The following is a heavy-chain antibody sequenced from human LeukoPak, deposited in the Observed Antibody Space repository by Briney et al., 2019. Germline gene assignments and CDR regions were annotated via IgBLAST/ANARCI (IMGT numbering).Heavy chain of an antibody. V-gene: IGHV3-7*01. Sequence: GGSLRLSCAASGFTFSNYWMSWVRQAPGKGLEWVAHINQDGSEKYYVDSVKGRFTISRDNAKNSLYLQMNSLRAEDTAVYYCARDRLAAAGHYFDYWGQGTLVTVSS. CDR3: ARDRLAAAGHYFDY. CDR1: GFTFSNYW. CDR2: INQDGSEK. J-gene: IGHJ4*02. D-gene: IGHD6-13*01.